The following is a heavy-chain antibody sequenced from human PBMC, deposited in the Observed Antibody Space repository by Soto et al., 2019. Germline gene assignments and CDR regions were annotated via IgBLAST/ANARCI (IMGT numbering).Heavy chain of an antibody. CDR1: GGSISSYF. Sequence: SETLSLTCSVSGGSISSYFKNWIRQAPGKGLEWIGCIYDSGDANYNPSLKSRVTLALDTSKNQFSLKLTSVTAADTAVYYCVSSRTAVFGDALDIWALGTMVTV. J-gene: IGHJ3*02. V-gene: IGHV4-59*03. CDR3: VSSRTAVFGDALDI. D-gene: IGHD3-3*01. CDR2: IYDSGDA.